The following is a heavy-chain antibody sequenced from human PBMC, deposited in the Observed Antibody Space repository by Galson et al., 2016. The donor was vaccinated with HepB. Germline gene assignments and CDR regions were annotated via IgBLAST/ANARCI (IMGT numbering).Heavy chain of an antibody. CDR3: AKDRYAEMKGERFKGIDY. J-gene: IGHJ4*02. V-gene: IGHV3-30*18. CDR1: GFSFRTYG. Sequence: SLRLSCAASGFSFRTYGMHWVRQAPGKGLEWVAVISYDESNRYYGDSVKGRFSISRDNSKKTVYLQMNSLRAEHTAVYYCAKDRYAEMKGERFKGIDYWGQGTLVTASS. D-gene: IGHD3-16*01. CDR2: ISYDESNR.